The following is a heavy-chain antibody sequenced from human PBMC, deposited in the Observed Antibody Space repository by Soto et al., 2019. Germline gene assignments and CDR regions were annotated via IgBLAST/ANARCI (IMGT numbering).Heavy chain of an antibody. CDR3: ERLLYDSYGYYYFDY. D-gene: IGHD3-22*01. Sequence: SETLSLTCTVSGGSFSSSSYYWGWIRQPPGKGLEWIGSIYYNGSPYYNPSLKSRVTMSVDTSKNQFSLKLSSVTAADTAVYYCERLLYDSYGYYYFDYWGQGTLVNVSS. V-gene: IGHV4-39*01. CDR2: IYYNGSP. J-gene: IGHJ4*02. CDR1: GGSFSSSSYY.